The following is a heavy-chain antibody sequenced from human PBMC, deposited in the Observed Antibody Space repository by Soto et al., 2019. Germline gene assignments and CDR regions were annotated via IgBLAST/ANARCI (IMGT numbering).Heavy chain of an antibody. CDR3: ARDGTYNWV. CDR2: IYSGGDT. J-gene: IGHJ4*02. D-gene: IGHD1-1*01. CDR1: GFTVSNNY. V-gene: IGHV3-66*01. Sequence: ELQLVASGGGLVQPGGSLRLSCADSGFTVSNNYLRWVRQAPGKGLEWVSLIYSGGDTYYADSVKGRFTISRDNSKNTLYLQMNSLRAEDTAVYYCARDGTYNWVGGQGILVTVSS.